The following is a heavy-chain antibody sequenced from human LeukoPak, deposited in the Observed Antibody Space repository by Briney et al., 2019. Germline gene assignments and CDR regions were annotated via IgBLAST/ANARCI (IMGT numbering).Heavy chain of an antibody. CDR2: ISGSDGST. CDR1: GFTFNSYA. Sequence: GGSLRLSCAASGFTFNSYAMSWVRQAPGKGLEWVSAISGSDGSTYYADSVKGRFTISRDNCKNTLYLQMNSLRAEDTAVYYCAKPSLAAAGNLWVSGGNWFDSWGQGTLVTVSS. CDR3: AKPSLAAAGNLWVSGGNWFDS. J-gene: IGHJ5*01. V-gene: IGHV3-23*01. D-gene: IGHD6-13*01.